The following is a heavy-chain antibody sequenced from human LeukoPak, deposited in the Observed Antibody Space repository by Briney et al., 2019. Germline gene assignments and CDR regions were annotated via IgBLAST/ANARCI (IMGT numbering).Heavy chain of an antibody. Sequence: GGSLRLSCAASGFTFSSYNMNWVRQAPGKGLEWVSYISRSSGTTYYADSVKGRFTISRDNAKNSLYLQMNSLRVEDTAVYYCAREFPPDYWGQGTLVTVSS. V-gene: IGHV3-48*04. CDR2: ISRSSGTT. CDR3: AREFPPDY. J-gene: IGHJ4*02. CDR1: GFTFSSYN.